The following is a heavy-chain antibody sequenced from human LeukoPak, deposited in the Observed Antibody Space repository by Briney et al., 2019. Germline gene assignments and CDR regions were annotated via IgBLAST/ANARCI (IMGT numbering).Heavy chain of an antibody. CDR1: GGSISSSY. D-gene: IGHD1-26*01. CDR2: IYNSGST. Sequence: SEALSLTCTVSGGSISSSYWSWIRPPPAKELEWIGYIYNSGSTSYNPSLKSRVTISLDTSKNQFSLRLSSVTAADAAVYYCARGATAWVHFDSWGQGTLVTVSS. V-gene: IGHV4-59*01. CDR3: ARGATAWVHFDS. J-gene: IGHJ4*02.